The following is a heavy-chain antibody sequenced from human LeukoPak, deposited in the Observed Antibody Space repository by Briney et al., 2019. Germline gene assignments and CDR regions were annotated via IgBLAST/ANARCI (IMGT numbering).Heavy chain of an antibody. CDR2: ISAYNGNT. CDR3: ARGVDYDILTGYSPYYYYYYMDV. Sequence: ASVKVSCKASGYTFTSYGISWVRQAPGQGLEWMGWISAYNGNTNYAQKLQGRVTMTTDTSTSTAYMELRSLRSDDTAVYYCARGVDYDILTGYSPYYYYYYMDVWGKGTTVTISS. J-gene: IGHJ6*03. CDR1: GYTFTSYG. D-gene: IGHD3-9*01. V-gene: IGHV1-18*01.